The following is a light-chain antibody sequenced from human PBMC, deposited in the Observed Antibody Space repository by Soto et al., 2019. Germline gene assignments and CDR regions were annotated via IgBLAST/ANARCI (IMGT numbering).Light chain of an antibody. V-gene: IGKV3-11*01. CDR1: QSVSSY. CDR3: QKRSYWHPTWT. Sequence: EIVLTQSPATLSLSPGERATLSCRASQSVSSYLAWYQQKPGQAPRLLIYDASNRATGIPARFSGSGSGTDVPLTISSLEPEDFAVYYCQKRSYWHPTWTFGQGTKVEIK. J-gene: IGKJ1*01. CDR2: DAS.